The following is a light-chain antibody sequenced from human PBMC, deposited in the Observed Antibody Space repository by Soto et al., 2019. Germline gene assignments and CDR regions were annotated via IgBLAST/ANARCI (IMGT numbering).Light chain of an antibody. Sequence: EIVMTQSPATLSVSPGERATLSCRASQSVRGNLAWYQQKPGQSPRLLIYGASSRATGIPVRFSGSGSGTDFTLTISSLEPEDFAVYYCQQRSNWPPVTFGQGTRLEV. J-gene: IGKJ5*01. CDR1: QSVRGN. CDR3: QQRSNWPPVT. V-gene: IGKV3-15*01. CDR2: GAS.